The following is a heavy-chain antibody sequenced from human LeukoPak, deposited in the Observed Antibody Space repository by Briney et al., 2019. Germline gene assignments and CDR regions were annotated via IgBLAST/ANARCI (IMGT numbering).Heavy chain of an antibody. CDR2: IKEDGSER. J-gene: IGHJ4*02. D-gene: IGHD3-3*02. CDR3: ARDSQHLNFDY. V-gene: IGHV3-7*04. CDR1: GFTVSNYW. Sequence: GGSLRLSCAASGFTVSNYWMNWVRRAPGKGLEWVANIKEDGSERFYVDSVKGRFIISRENAKNSLYLQMNSLRAEDTAVYYCARDSQHLNFDYWGQGTLVTVAS.